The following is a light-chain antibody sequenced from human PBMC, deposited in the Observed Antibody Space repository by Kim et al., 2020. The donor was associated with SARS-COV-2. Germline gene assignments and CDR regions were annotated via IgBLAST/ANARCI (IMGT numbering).Light chain of an antibody. Sequence: GQSIPISCTGTSSGVGRYNYVSWYQQHPGRAPKLMIYDVNNRPSEVSNRFSGSKSGNTASLTISGLQAEDVAGYYCSSFASSDTLVFGTGTEVTVL. J-gene: IGLJ1*01. CDR3: SSFASSDTLV. CDR2: DVN. CDR1: SSGVGRYNY. V-gene: IGLV2-14*03.